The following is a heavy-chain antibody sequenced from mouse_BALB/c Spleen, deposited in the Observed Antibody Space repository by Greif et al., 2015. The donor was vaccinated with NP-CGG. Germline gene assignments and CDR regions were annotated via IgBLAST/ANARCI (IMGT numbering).Heavy chain of an antibody. Sequence: EVQLQQSGPELVKPGASVKISCKASGYSFTCYFMNWVMQSHGKSLEWIGRINPYNGDTFYNQKFKGKATLTVDKSSSTAHMELRSLASEDSAVYYCLKEGNYVGYFDYWGQGTTLTVSS. D-gene: IGHD2-1*01. CDR1: GYSFTCYF. CDR2: INPYNGDT. CDR3: LKEGNYVGYFDY. V-gene: IGHV1-20*02. J-gene: IGHJ2*01.